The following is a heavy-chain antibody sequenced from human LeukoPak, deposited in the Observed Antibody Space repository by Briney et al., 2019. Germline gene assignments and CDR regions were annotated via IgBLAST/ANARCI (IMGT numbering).Heavy chain of an antibody. D-gene: IGHD3-10*01. V-gene: IGHV4-39*07. CDR1: GGTISSSSYY. Sequence: PSETLSLTCTVSGGTISSSSYYWGWIRQPPGKGLEWIGSIYYSGSTYYNPSLKSRVTISVDRSKNQFSLKLSSVTAADTAVYYCASDTMRGPRDWGQGTLVTVSS. CDR3: ASDTMRGPRD. CDR2: IYYSGST. J-gene: IGHJ4*02.